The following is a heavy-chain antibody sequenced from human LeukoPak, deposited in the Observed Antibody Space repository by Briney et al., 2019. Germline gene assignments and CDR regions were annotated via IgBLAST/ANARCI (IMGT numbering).Heavy chain of an antibody. CDR3: ARDLDFYATDY. D-gene: IGHD2/OR15-2a*01. CDR1: AGCPRREG. CDR2: IGKDGTGN. J-gene: IGHJ4*02. Sequence: CGAGAGCPRREGRSGFGVSIGEGLEWVANIGKDGTGNHYVDSVKGRFTISRDNAKNSLYLEMNSLRADDTAVYYCARDLDFYATDYWGQGTLVTVSS. V-gene: IGHV3-7*01.